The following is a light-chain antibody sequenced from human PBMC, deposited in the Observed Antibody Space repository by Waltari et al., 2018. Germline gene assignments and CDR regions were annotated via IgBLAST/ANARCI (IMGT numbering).Light chain of an antibody. V-gene: IGKV3-20*01. CDR1: QSVSSSY. Sequence: EIVFTQSPATLSLSPGERATLYCRASQSVSSSYLAWYQQEPGQAPRLLIYGASTRATGIPDRFSGSGSGTDFTLTISRLEPEDFAVYYCQQYGSSPPWTFGQGTKVEIK. CDR3: QQYGSSPPWT. CDR2: GAS. J-gene: IGKJ1*01.